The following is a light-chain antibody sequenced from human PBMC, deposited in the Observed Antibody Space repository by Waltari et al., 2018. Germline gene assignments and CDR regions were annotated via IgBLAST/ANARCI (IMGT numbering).Light chain of an antibody. CDR1: QSISDW. V-gene: IGKV1-5*03. CDR2: KAS. Sequence: DIQMTQSPSTLSASVGDRVTIICRASQSISDWLAWYQQKPGKPPKLLIYKASILEEGVPPRFSGSASGTEFSLTINSLQPDDFATYYCQQCHTFPKTFGQGTKVEMK. J-gene: IGKJ1*01. CDR3: QQCHTFPKT.